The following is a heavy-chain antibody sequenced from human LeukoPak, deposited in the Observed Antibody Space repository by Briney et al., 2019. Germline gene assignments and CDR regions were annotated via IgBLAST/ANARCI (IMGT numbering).Heavy chain of an antibody. CDR2: TIPILGIA. D-gene: IGHD2-15*01. CDR1: GGTFSSYA. CDR3: ASGRVVVAAYYFDY. V-gene: IGHV1-69*04. J-gene: IGHJ4*02. Sequence: SVKVSCKASGGTFSSYAISWVRRAPGQGLEWMGRTIPILGIANYAQKFQGRVTITADKSTSTAYMELSSLRSEDTAVYYCASGRVVVAAYYFDYWGQGTLVTVSS.